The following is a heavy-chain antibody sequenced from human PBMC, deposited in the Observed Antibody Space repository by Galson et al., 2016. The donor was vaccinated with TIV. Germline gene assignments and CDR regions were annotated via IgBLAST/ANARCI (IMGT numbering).Heavy chain of an antibody. Sequence: SLRLSCAASGFTFNNYGMNWVRQAPGKGLEWVSGISGSGGITYLADSVKGRFTISRDNSKDTLYLHMNSLRAEDTAVYFCARRKHYGRDAFDLWGQGTMVTVSS. CDR2: ISGSGGIT. V-gene: IGHV3-23*01. J-gene: IGHJ3*01. D-gene: IGHD4-17*01. CDR3: ARRKHYGRDAFDL. CDR1: GFTFNNYG.